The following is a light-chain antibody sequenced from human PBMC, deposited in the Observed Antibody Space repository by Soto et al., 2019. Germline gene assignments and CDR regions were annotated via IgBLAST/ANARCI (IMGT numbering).Light chain of an antibody. J-gene: IGKJ1*01. V-gene: IGKV3-15*01. CDR2: GAS. CDR1: ESVSNN. CDR3: QQYSIWRT. Sequence: EIVMTQSPATLSLSQGERATPSCRASESVSNNLAWYQQKAGQAPRLLIYGASTRATGIPARFSGSGSGTEFTLTISSLQSEDFAVYYCQQYSIWRTFGQGTKVDIK.